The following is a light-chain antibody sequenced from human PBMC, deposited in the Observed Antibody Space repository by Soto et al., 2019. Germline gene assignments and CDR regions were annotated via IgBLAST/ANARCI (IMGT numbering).Light chain of an antibody. CDR2: DAS. J-gene: IGKJ4*01. V-gene: IGKV3-15*01. CDR3: HQYYKWPLT. Sequence: EIVMTQSPATLSVSPGERVTLSCRASQSAISNLAWYQQKPGQTPRLLIYDASTRATDIPARFSGSGSGTDFNLTISCLLSEDFAVYYCHQYYKWPLTFGGGTKVEIQ. CDR1: QSAISN.